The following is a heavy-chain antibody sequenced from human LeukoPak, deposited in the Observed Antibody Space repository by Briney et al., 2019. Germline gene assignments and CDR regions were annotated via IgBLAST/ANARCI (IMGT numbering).Heavy chain of an antibody. D-gene: IGHD3-3*01. CDR3: ARDPSPSRFLEWLGSYYYYGMDV. CDR2: MNPNSGNT. Sequence: ASVKVSCKASGYTFTSYDINWVRQATGQGLEWMGWMNPNSGNTGYAQKFQGRVTMTRNTSISTAYMELSSLRSEDTAVYYCARDPSPSRFLEWLGSYYYYGMDVWGQGTTVTVSS. V-gene: IGHV1-8*01. CDR1: GYTFTSYD. J-gene: IGHJ6*02.